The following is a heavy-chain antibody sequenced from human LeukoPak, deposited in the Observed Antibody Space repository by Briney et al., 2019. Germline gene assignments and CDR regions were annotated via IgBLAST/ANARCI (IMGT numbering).Heavy chain of an antibody. V-gene: IGHV1-58*01. CDR2: IVVGSGNT. Sequence: ASVKVSCKASGFTFTSSAVQWVRQARGQRLEWIGWIVVGSGNTNYAQKFQERVTITRDMSTSTAYMELSSLRSDDTAVYYCARDLHRGYSYGFRWFDPWGQGTLVTVSS. D-gene: IGHD5-18*01. CDR1: GFTFTSSA. CDR3: ARDLHRGYSYGFRWFDP. J-gene: IGHJ5*02.